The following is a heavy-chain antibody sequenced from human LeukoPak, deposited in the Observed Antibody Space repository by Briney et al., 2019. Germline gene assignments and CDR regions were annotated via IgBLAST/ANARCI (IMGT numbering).Heavy chain of an antibody. D-gene: IGHD4-17*01. CDR3: ARQGPLATVKRAFDI. Sequence: SETLSLTCTVSGGSISSSSYYWGWIRQPPGKGLEWIGSIYYSGSTYYNPSLKSRFTISVDTSKNQFSLKLSSVTAADTAVYYCARQGPLATVKRAFDIWGQGTMVTVSS. CDR2: IYYSGST. J-gene: IGHJ3*02. V-gene: IGHV4-39*01. CDR1: GGSISSSSYY.